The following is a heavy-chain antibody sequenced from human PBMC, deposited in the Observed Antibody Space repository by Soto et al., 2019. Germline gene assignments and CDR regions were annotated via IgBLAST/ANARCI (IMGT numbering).Heavy chain of an antibody. J-gene: IGHJ4*02. D-gene: IGHD6-19*01. CDR1: GGPISSYY. Sequence: QVQLQESGPGLVKPSETLSLTCTVSGGPISSYYWSWIRQPPGKALEWLGYIFYNGNTNYNPSLKSRVTISVATSKNQFSLNLSSVTAADTAVYYCARCADIIGWYAQCHFDYWGQGTLVTVSS. CDR3: ARCADIIGWYAQCHFDY. CDR2: IFYNGNT. V-gene: IGHV4-59*01.